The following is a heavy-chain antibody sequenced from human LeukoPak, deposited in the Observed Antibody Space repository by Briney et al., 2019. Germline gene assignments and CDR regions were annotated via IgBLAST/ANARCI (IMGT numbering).Heavy chain of an antibody. J-gene: IGHJ5*02. CDR2: INPNSGGT. D-gene: IGHD3-22*01. V-gene: IGHV1-2*02. Sequence: ASVKVSCKASGYTFTDYYMHWVRQAPGQGLEWMGWINPNSGGTNYAQKFQGRVTMTRDTSISTAYMELSRLRSDDTAVYYCAREKDQDYENPLFDPWGQGTLVTVSS. CDR1: GYTFTDYY. CDR3: AREKDQDYENPLFDP.